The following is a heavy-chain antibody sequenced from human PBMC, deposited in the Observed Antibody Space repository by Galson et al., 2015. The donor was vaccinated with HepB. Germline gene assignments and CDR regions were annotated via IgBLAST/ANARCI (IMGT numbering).Heavy chain of an antibody. CDR2: IIGRGVTT. Sequence: ALRLSCAASGFSFSNYAMTGVRQPPGKGLQWVATIIGRGVTTFGEDSVKGQFTISRDNSKNTLYLEMNNLRADDTAVYFCAKSKDSGWSYNAFDIWGQGTMVTVSS. J-gene: IGHJ3*02. V-gene: IGHV3-23*01. D-gene: IGHD6-19*01. CDR1: GFSFSNYA. CDR3: AKSKDSGWSYNAFDI.